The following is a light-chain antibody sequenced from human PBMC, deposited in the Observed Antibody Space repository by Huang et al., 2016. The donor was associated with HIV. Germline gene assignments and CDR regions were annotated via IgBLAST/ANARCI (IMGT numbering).Light chain of an antibody. Sequence: DIVMAQSPDSLAVSLGERATIHCKSSQSVLNTSNNKNHLAWYQQKPGQPPKLRIYWAPTRESGVPDRFSGSGSGTDFTLTISSLQAEDVAVYYCQQYYRSPPYTFGQGTKLEIK. CDR3: QQYYRSPPYT. V-gene: IGKV4-1*01. CDR2: WAP. J-gene: IGKJ2*01. CDR1: QSVLNTSNNKNH.